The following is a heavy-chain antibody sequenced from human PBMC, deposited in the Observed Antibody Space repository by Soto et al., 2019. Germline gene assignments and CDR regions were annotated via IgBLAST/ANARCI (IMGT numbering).Heavy chain of an antibody. Sequence: SSETLSLTCTVSGGSLSSGDYYWSWIRQVPGKGLEWIGYIYYSGSSYYNPSLKSRVAMSVDTSKNQFSLKLSSVTAADTAIYYCAREGRIAAAGRLDYWGQGTLVTVSS. CDR3: AREGRIAAAGRLDY. CDR2: IYYSGSS. V-gene: IGHV4-31*03. D-gene: IGHD6-13*01. CDR1: GGSLSSGDYY. J-gene: IGHJ4*02.